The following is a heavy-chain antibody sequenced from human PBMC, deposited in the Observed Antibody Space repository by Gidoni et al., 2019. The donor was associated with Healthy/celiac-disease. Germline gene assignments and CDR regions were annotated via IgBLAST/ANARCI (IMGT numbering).Heavy chain of an antibody. CDR3: AKDRGYWVYDAFDI. J-gene: IGHJ3*02. D-gene: IGHD3-22*01. Sequence: EVQLLESGGGLVQPGGSLRLSGAASGFTFSSYARSWVRQAPGKGLEWASEIIGSGGNTYYADSVKGRFTISRDNSKNTLYLQMNSLRAEDTAVYYCAKDRGYWVYDAFDIWGQGTMVTVSS. CDR2: IIGSGGNT. CDR1: GFTFSSYA. V-gene: IGHV3-23*01.